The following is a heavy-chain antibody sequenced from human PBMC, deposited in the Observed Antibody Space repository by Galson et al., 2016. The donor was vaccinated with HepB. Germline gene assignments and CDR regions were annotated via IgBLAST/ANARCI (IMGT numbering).Heavy chain of an antibody. CDR2: INGDGTDT. CDR3: ATAAAWEAVLIG. J-gene: IGHJ4*02. D-gene: IGHD3-22*01. CDR1: GFTFSSFW. Sequence: SLRLSCAASGFTFSSFWMHWVRQVPGRGLVWVSRINGDGTDTHYADSVKGRFTISRDNAKNTLHLQMNSLRAEDTAVYYCATAAAWEAVLIGWGQGTLVTVSS. V-gene: IGHV3-74*01.